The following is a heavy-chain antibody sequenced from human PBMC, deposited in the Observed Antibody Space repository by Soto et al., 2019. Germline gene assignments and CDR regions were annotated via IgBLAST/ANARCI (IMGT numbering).Heavy chain of an antibody. Sequence: PWGSLTIPCVFSGFTVSSSHMTWVRQAPGKGLDGVSVIYNHGQINYVDPVKGGFTIARDNSKNTIYLQMSGLEVEDTAVYYCVRVTGAERHWGQGALVTVSS. J-gene: IGHJ4*02. D-gene: IGHD7-27*01. V-gene: IGHV3-53*01. CDR1: GFTVSSSH. CDR3: VRVTGAERH. CDR2: IYNHGQI.